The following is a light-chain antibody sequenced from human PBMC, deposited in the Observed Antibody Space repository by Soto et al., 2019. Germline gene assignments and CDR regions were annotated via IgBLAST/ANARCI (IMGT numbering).Light chain of an antibody. V-gene: IGLV2-14*01. CDR3: ASFRSATILV. CDR2: EVN. CDR1: RSDIGDSNF. Sequence: SVLTQPASVSGSPGQSVTISCTGPRSDIGDSNFISWYQHSPGKAPRLLIYEVNNRPSGVSRRFSGSKAGNTASLTISGLLDDDEADYFCASFRSATILVFGSGTKVTV. J-gene: IGLJ1*01.